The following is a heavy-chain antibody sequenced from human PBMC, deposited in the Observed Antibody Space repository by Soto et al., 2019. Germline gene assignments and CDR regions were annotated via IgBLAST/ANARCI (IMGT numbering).Heavy chain of an antibody. Sequence: SETLSLTCAVYGGSFSGYYWSWIRQPPGKGLEWIGEINHSGSTNYNPSLKSRVTISVDTSKNQFSLKLSSVTAADTAVYYCARVISGYYYYYYGMDVWGQGTTVTVSS. CDR3: ARVISGYYYYYYGMDV. CDR2: INHSGST. CDR1: GGSFSGYY. J-gene: IGHJ6*02. D-gene: IGHD3-9*01. V-gene: IGHV4-34*01.